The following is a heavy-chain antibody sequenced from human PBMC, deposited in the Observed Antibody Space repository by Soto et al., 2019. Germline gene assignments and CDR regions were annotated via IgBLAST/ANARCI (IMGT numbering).Heavy chain of an antibody. Sequence: QVQLVESGGGVVQPGRSLRLSCAASGFTFSSYGMHWVRQAPGKGLEWVAVIWDDGSNKYYADSVKGRFTISRDNSKNPLYLQMNRLRAEDTAVYYCASIDSSGYYSDAFDLWGQGTLVTLSS. J-gene: IGHJ3*01. CDR2: IWDDGSNK. V-gene: IGHV3-33*01. CDR1: GFTFSSYG. D-gene: IGHD3-22*01. CDR3: ASIDSSGYYSDAFDL.